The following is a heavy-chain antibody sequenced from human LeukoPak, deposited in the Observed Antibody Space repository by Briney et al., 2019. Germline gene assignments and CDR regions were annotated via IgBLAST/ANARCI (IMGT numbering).Heavy chain of an antibody. V-gene: IGHV4-59*10. CDR3: ARGQDP. Sequence: LRLSCAASGFTSSDYYMSWIRQAPGKGLEWVGRVYASGSTNFNPSLKSRVTISVDTSKNQFSLKLSSVTAADTAVYYCARGQDPWGQGTLVTVSS. CDR2: VYASGST. J-gene: IGHJ5*02. CDR1: GFTSSDYY.